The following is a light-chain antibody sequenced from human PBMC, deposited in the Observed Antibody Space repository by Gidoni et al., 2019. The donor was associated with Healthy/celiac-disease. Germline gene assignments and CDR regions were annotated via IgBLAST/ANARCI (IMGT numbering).Light chain of an antibody. CDR2: QDS. CDR1: KLGDKY. Sequence: SYELPQPPPVAVSPGQTASITCPGDKLGDKYACWYQQKPGQSPVLVIYQDSKRPSGIPARFSGSNSGNTATLTISGTQAMDEADYYGQAWDSSTAVFGGGTKLTVL. CDR3: QAWDSSTAV. J-gene: IGLJ2*01. V-gene: IGLV3-1*01.